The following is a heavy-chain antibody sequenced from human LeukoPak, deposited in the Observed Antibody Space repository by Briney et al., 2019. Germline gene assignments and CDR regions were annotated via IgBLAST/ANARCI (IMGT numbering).Heavy chain of an antibody. D-gene: IGHD6-13*01. J-gene: IGHJ4*02. CDR3: ASESGPYSSSWIDY. V-gene: IGHV3-30*03. CDR1: GFTFSSYG. CDR2: ISYDGSNK. Sequence: GRSLRLSCAASGFTFSSYGMHWVRQAPGKGLEWVAVISYDGSNKYYADSVKGRFTISRDNSKNMMYLQMNSLRAEDAAVYYCASESGPYSSSWIDYWGQGTLVTVSS.